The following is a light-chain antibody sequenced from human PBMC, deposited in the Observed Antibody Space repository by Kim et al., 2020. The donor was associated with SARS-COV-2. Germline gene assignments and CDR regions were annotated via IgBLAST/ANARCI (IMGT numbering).Light chain of an antibody. J-gene: IGLJ2*01. CDR3: SSYTSSSPVL. Sequence: QSITISCPGTSSGVVGYNSVSRYQQHPGKAPKLMIYDVSKRPLGVSNRFSASKSGNTASLTISGLQAEDGADYYCSSYTSSSPVLFGGGTQLAVL. V-gene: IGLV2-14*03. CDR1: SSGVVGYNS. CDR2: DVS.